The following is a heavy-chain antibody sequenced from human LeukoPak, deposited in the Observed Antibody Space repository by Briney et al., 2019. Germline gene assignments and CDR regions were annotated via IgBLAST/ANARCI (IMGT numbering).Heavy chain of an antibody. V-gene: IGHV3-23*01. CDR3: AKDRRARSAATPFDY. Sequence: PGGSLRLSCAASGFTFSDYAMSWVRQAPGKGLEWVSAISGSASSTYHADSVKGRFTISRDNSKNTLYLRMNSLRADDTAVYYCAKDRRARSAATPFDYWGQGTLVTVSS. J-gene: IGHJ4*02. D-gene: IGHD2-15*01. CDR2: ISGSASST. CDR1: GFTFSDYA.